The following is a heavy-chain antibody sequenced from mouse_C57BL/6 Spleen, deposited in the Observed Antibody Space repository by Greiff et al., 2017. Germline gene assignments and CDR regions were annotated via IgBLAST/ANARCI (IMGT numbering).Heavy chain of an antibody. V-gene: IGHV1-53*01. D-gene: IGHD1-1*01. CDR3: AREGATVVENYYAMDY. CDR2: INPSNGGT. CDR1: GYTFTSYW. Sequence: QVQLKQPGTELVKPGASGYTFTSYWMHWVKQRPGQGLEWIGNINPSNGGTNYNEKFKSKATLTVDKSSSTAYMQLSSLTSEDSAVYYCAREGATVVENYYAMDYWGQGTSVTVSS. J-gene: IGHJ4*01.